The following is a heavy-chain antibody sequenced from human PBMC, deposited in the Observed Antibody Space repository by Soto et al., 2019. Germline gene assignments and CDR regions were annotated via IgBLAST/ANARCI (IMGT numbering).Heavy chain of an antibody. Sequence: EVQLVESGGDLVQPGGSLRLSCAASGFTFSHYWMTWVRQAPGKGLEWVANIKKDRSQKNYVDSVKGRFTVSRDNAKNSLYLQMNSLRAEDTAMYYCARSGSEVDYWGQGTLVIVSS. V-gene: IGHV3-7*01. CDR3: ARSGSEVDY. J-gene: IGHJ4*02. CDR1: GFTFSHYW. D-gene: IGHD3-10*01. CDR2: IKKDRSQK.